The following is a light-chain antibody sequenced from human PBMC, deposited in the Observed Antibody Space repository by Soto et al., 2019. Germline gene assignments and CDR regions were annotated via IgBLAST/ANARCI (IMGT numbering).Light chain of an antibody. CDR1: QSVSSN. CDR2: GAS. V-gene: IGKV3-15*01. J-gene: IGKJ1*01. Sequence: EIVMTQSPATLSVSPGERATLSCRASQSVSSNLAWYQQKPGQAPRLLIYGASTRATGIPARCSGSGSGTEYTHHISSLQSEDFAVYDCQQYNNWPQDSTFGQGDKVEIK. CDR3: QQYNNWPQDST.